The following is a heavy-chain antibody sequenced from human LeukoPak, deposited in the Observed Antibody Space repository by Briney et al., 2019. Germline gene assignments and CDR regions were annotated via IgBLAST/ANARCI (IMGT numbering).Heavy chain of an antibody. CDR2: IYYSGST. V-gene: IGHV4-30-4*07. CDR1: GGSISSGGYS. CDR3: ARALSAPYCTNGVCYAYYYYMDV. D-gene: IGHD2-8*01. J-gene: IGHJ6*03. Sequence: SETLSLTCAVSGGSISSGGYSWSWIRQPPGKGLEWFGYIYYSGSTYYNPSLKSRVTISVDTSKNQFSLKLSSVTAADTAVYYCARALSAPYCTNGVCYAYYYYMDVWGKGTTVTVSS.